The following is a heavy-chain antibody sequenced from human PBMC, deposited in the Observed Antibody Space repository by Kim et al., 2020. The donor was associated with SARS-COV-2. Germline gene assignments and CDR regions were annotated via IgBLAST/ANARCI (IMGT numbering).Heavy chain of an antibody. V-gene: IGHV4-4*02. Sequence: PSLKSRVTISVDKSKNQFSLKLSSVTAADTAVYYCARDLRLGIAVAASDYWGQGTLVTVSS. D-gene: IGHD6-19*01. J-gene: IGHJ4*02. CDR3: ARDLRLGIAVAASDY.